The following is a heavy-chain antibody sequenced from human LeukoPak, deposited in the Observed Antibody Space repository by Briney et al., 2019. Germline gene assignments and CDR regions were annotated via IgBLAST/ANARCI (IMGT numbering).Heavy chain of an antibody. Sequence: GGSLRPSCAASGFTFTSYAMSWVRQAPGKGLEWVSAIRGSNADTFYADSVQGRFAISRDNSKSTVSLQMNSLRGEDTAVYYCAKRDDYGVYSYWYFDLWGRGTLVTVSS. CDR3: AKRDDYGVYSYWYFDL. D-gene: IGHD4-17*01. CDR2: IRGSNADT. CDR1: GFTFTSYA. J-gene: IGHJ2*01. V-gene: IGHV3-23*01.